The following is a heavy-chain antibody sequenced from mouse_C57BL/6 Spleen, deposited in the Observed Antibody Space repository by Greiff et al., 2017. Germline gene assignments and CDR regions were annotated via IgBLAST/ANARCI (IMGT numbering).Heavy chain of an antibody. CDR1: GFTFSDYG. V-gene: IGHV5-17*01. CDR3: ARPGAGTYYFDY. D-gene: IGHD4-1*01. CDR2: ISSGSSTI. J-gene: IGHJ2*01. Sequence: EVKLVESGGGLVKPGGSLKLSCAASGFTFSDYGMHWVRQAPEKGLEWVAYISSGSSTIYYADTVKGRFTISRDNAKNTLFLQMTSLRSEDTAMYYCARPGAGTYYFDYWGQGTTLTVSS.